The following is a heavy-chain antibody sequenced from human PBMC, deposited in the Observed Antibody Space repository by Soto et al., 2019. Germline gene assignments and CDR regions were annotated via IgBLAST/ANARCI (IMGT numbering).Heavy chain of an antibody. D-gene: IGHD3-9*01. CDR2: ISWNSGSI. J-gene: IGHJ6*02. CDR1: GFTFDDYA. CDR3: AKAHTYYDILTGYYDYYYGMDV. V-gene: IGHV3-9*01. Sequence: EVQLVESGGGLVQPGRSLRLSCAASGFTFDDYAMHWVRQAPGKGLEWVSGISWNSGSIGYADSVKGRFTISTDNAKNSLYLQMNSLRAEDTALYYCAKAHTYYDILTGYYDYYYGMDVWGQGTTVTVSS.